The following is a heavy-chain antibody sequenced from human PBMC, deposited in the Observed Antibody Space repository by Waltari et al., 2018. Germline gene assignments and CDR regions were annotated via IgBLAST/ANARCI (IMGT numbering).Heavy chain of an antibody. Sequence: EVQLVESGGGLVQPGGPLRLSCASSGFVFSTFWMHWVRQAPGKGLVWVSRINSDDVTTSYADSVKGRFTISRDNGRNTVYLKMNDLRVDDTAVYYCTRGGSRGFDHWGQGTLVTVSS. V-gene: IGHV3-74*01. J-gene: IGHJ4*02. CDR1: GFVFSTFW. CDR3: TRGGSRGFDH. D-gene: IGHD3-16*01. CDR2: INSDDVTT.